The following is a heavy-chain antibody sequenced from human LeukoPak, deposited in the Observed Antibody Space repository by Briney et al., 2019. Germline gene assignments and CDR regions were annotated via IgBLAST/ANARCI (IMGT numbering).Heavy chain of an antibody. J-gene: IGHJ4*02. D-gene: IGHD3-22*01. CDR3: AKYDSTRYFDY. CDR1: GFTFHNYA. V-gene: IGHV3-43*02. Sequence: GGSLRLSCAASGFTFHNYAIHWVRQAPGKGLEWVSLTSGDGITTYFADSVKGRFTISRDNSKSSLFLQMNSLRAEDTAVYYCAKYDSTRYFDYWGQGTLVTVSS. CDR2: TSGDGITT.